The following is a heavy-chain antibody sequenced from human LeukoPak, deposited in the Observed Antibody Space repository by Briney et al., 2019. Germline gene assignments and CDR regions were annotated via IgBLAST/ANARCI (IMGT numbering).Heavy chain of an antibody. CDR2: ISYDGSNK. V-gene: IGHV3-30-3*01. Sequence: GGSLRLSCAASGFTFSSYAMHWVRQAPGKGLEWVAVISYDGSNKYYADSVKGRFTIPRDNSKNTLYLQMNSLRAEDTAVYYCARVNINNWHSCDYWGQGTLVTVSS. J-gene: IGHJ4*02. D-gene: IGHD1-1*01. CDR1: GFTFSSYA. CDR3: ARVNINNWHSCDY.